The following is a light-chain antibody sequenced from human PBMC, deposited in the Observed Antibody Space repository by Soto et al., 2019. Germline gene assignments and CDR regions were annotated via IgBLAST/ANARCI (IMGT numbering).Light chain of an antibody. CDR3: CSYAATNSLV. CDR2: DVP. CDR1: SSDVGAYNF. V-gene: IGLV2-11*01. J-gene: IGLJ7*01. Sequence: QSALTQPGSVSGSPGQSVTISCTGTSSDVGAYNFVSWYQHHPGKAPQLIIYDVPERPSGVPDRFSGSKSGNSASLTISGLQAEDEADYYCCSYAATNSLVFGGGTQLTVL.